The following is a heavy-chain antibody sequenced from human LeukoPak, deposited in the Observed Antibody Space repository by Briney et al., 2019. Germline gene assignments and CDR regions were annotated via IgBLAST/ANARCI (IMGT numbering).Heavy chain of an antibody. CDR2: IYYSGST. CDR1: GGSISSSSYY. J-gene: IGHJ5*02. Sequence: SETLSLTCTVSGGSISSSSYYWGWIRQPPGKGLEWIGSIYYSGSTYYNPSLKSRVTISVDTSKNQFSLKLSSVTAADTAVYYCARRVRSRVLWFRFGWFDPWGQGTLVTVSS. CDR3: ARRVRSRVLWFRFGWFDP. D-gene: IGHD2-21*01. V-gene: IGHV4-39*07.